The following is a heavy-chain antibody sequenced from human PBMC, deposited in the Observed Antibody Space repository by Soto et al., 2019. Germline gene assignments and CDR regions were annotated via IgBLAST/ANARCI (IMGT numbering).Heavy chain of an antibody. CDR1: GYTFTSYD. CDR3: ARLDMVRGVIVDY. CDR2: MNPNSGNT. J-gene: IGHJ4*02. V-gene: IGHV1-8*01. D-gene: IGHD3-10*01. Sequence: ASVKVSCKASGYTFTSYDINWVRQATGQGLEWMGWMNPNSGNTGYAQKLQGRVTMTRNTSISTAYMELSSLRSEDTAVYYCARLDMVRGVIVDYWGQGTLVTVSS.